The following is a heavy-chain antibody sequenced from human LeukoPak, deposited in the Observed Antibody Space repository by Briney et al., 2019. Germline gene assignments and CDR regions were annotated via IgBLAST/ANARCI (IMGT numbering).Heavy chain of an antibody. CDR3: AREGGYSYYYYMDV. CDR1: GFTVSSNY. J-gene: IGHJ6*03. V-gene: IGHV3-66*01. CDR2: IYSGGST. D-gene: IGHD6-25*01. Sequence: GGSLRLSCAASGFTVSSNYMSWVRQAPGKGLEWVSVIYSGGSTYYADSVKGRFTISRDNSKNTLYLQMNSLRAEDTAVYYCAREGGYSYYYYMDVWGKGTTVTISS.